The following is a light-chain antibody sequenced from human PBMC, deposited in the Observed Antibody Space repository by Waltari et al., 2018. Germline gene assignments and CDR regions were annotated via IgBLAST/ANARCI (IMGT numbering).Light chain of an antibody. CDR2: GAS. CDR1: QSVGTS. J-gene: IGKJ3*01. CDR3: QLRSNWLFT. V-gene: IGKV3-11*01. Sequence: EIVLTQSPATLSLSPGERAALSCRASQSVGTSLGWYQQKPGQAPRLLMYGASNRVTGIPARFSGSGSGTDFTLTISSLEPEDFAVYYCQLRSNWLFTFGPGTKVDIK.